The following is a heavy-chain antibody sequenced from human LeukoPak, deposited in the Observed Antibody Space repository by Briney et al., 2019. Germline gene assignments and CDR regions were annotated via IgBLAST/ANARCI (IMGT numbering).Heavy chain of an antibody. CDR2: ISGSGGRT. CDR3: AIGPPYGGYSD. V-gene: IGHV3-23*01. J-gene: IGHJ4*02. Sequence: GGSLRLSCAASGFTFTTYAMTWVRQAPGKGPEWVSTISGSGGRTYYVDSLKGRFTISRDSSKNTLYLQMNSLRIEDTAVYYCAIGPPYGGYSDWGQGTLVTVSS. D-gene: IGHD5-12*01. CDR1: GFTFTTYA.